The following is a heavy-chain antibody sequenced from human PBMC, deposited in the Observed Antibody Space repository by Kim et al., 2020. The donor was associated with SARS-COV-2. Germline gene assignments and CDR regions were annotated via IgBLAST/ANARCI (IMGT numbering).Heavy chain of an antibody. J-gene: IGHJ6*02. CDR3: AKDVWDYSGMDV. Sequence: GGSLRLSCVASGFSFSCCAMTWVRQVPGKGPEWVSSISHDGTSSHYANSVRGRFTISRDDSKNTLYLQLNSLRGDDTALYYCAKDVWDYSGMDVWGRGTTVTVSS. D-gene: IGHD1-26*01. V-gene: IGHV3-23*01. CDR1: GFSFSCCA. CDR2: ISHDGTSS.